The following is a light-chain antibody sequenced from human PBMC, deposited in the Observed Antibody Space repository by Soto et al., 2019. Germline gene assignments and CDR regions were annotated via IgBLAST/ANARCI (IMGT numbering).Light chain of an antibody. CDR2: AAS. Sequence: DIQMTQSPSTLSASVGDRVTITCRASQSISSWLAWYQQKPGKAPKLLICAASSLQSGVPSRFSGSGSGTDFTLTISRLEPEDFAVYYCQQYGSSPSWTFGQGTKVDIK. CDR1: QSISSW. V-gene: IGKV1-5*01. CDR3: QQYGSSPSWT. J-gene: IGKJ1*01.